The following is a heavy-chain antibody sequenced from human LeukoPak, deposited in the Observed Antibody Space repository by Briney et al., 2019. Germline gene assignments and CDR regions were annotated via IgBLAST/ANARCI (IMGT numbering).Heavy chain of an antibody. CDR1: GLTFSNYA. V-gene: IGHV3-49*04. D-gene: IGHD3-3*01. Sequence: PGGSLRLSCAVSGLTFSNYAMSWVRQAPGKGLEWVGFIRSKAYGGTTEYAASVKGRFTISRDDSKSIAYLQMNSLKTEDTAVYYCTRDCGHTIFGVVICGPGAFDIWGQGTMVTVSS. J-gene: IGHJ3*02. CDR2: IRSKAYGGTT. CDR3: TRDCGHTIFGVVICGPGAFDI.